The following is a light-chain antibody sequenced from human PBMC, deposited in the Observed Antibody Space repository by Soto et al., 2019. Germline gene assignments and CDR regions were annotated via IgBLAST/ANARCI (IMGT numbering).Light chain of an antibody. Sequence: EIVLTQSPATLSLSPGERATLSCRASQSVSSYLAWYQQKPGQAPRLLIYDASNRATGIPARFSASRSGADFTLTTSSLEPEDAAVEYCQQRGNWITFGPGTRLEIK. V-gene: IGKV3-11*01. CDR3: QQRGNWIT. CDR1: QSVSSY. CDR2: DAS. J-gene: IGKJ5*01.